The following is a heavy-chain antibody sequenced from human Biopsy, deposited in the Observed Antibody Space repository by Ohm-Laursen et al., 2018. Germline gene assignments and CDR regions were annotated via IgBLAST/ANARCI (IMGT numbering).Heavy chain of an antibody. CDR1: GFNLSAFA. V-gene: IGHV3-73*01. CDR3: TRSAGYGYDY. D-gene: IGHD5-12*01. Sequence: SLRLSCTASGFNLSAFALHWVRQASGRGLEWVGRIKKRSNNDATAYAESMKGRFSIFRDDSKSTSFLHMNSLKIEDTAVYFCTRSAGYGYDYWGQGILVTVSS. CDR2: IKKRSNNDAT. J-gene: IGHJ4*02.